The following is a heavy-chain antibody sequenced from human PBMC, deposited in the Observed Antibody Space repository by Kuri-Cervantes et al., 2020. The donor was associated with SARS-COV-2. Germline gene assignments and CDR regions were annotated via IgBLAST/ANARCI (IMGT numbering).Heavy chain of an antibody. D-gene: IGHD3-9*01. CDR1: GGSFSDYY. Sequence: SETLSLTCAVYGGSFSDYYWSWVRQPPGKGLEWIGEINHSGSTNYNPSLKSRVTISVDTSKNQFSLKLSSVTAADTAVYYCARILRRYYYGMDVWGQGTTVTVSS. CDR3: ARILRRYYYGMDV. CDR2: INHSGST. V-gene: IGHV4-34*01. J-gene: IGHJ6*02.